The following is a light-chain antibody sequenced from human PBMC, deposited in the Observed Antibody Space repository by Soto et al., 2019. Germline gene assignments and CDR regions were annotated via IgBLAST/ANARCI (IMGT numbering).Light chain of an antibody. Sequence: EIVMTQSPATLSVSPGERATLSCRASQSVSSNLAWYQQKPGQAPRLLIYGASTRATGIPARFSGSGSGTEFTLTISSLQSEDFAVYYCQQYASSITFGGGTKVEIK. V-gene: IGKV3-15*01. J-gene: IGKJ4*01. CDR2: GAS. CDR1: QSVSSN. CDR3: QQYASSIT.